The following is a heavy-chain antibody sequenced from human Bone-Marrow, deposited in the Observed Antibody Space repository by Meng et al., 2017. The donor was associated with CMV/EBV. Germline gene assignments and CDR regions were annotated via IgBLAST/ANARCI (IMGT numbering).Heavy chain of an antibody. J-gene: IGHJ4*02. Sequence: SETRSLTCNVSGDSLNGGGYYWTWIRQHPERGLEWIGYIYSGGATFYNPSLTSRATIAMDTSKGHFSLRLTSVTASDTAVYYCAGRGRGSFAFWGQGILVTVSS. D-gene: IGHD3-10*01. CDR2: IYSGGAT. CDR1: GDSLNGGGYY. CDR3: AGRGRGSFAF. V-gene: IGHV4-31*03.